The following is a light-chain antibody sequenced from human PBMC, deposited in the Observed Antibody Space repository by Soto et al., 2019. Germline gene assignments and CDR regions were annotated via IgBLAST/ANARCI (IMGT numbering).Light chain of an antibody. CDR1: QSISNK. CDR2: GAS. Sequence: EIVMTQSPATLSVSPGERATLSCRASQSISNKVGWYQQKPGQAPRLLIYGASTRATGVPPRFSGSGSGTEFTLTICSLQSEDFAVYYCQQYNIWSSITFGQGTRLEIK. J-gene: IGKJ5*01. CDR3: QQYNIWSSIT. V-gene: IGKV3-15*01.